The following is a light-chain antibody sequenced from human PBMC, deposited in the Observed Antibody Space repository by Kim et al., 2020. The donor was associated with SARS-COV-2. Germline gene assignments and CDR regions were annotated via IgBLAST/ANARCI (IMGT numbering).Light chain of an antibody. CDR1: ALPKIY. CDR2: EDS. CDR3: YSTDSSGNHWV. Sequence: SYELTQPPSVSVSPGQTARITCSGDALPKIYAYWYQQKSGQAPVLVIYEDSKRPSGIPERFSGSSSGTMATLTISGAQVEDEADYYCYSTDSSGNHWVFG. V-gene: IGLV3-10*01. J-gene: IGLJ3*02.